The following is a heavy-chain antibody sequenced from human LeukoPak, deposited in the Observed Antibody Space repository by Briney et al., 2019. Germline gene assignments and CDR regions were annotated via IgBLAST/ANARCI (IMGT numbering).Heavy chain of an antibody. D-gene: IGHD3-10*01. CDR1: GGSISSYY. Sequence: SETLSLTCTVSGGSISSYYWSWLRQPPGKGLEWIGYIYYSGSTNYNPSLKSRVTISVDTSKNQFSLKLSSVTAADTAVYYCARLRMVRGVIRPTRQYYFDYWGQGTLVTVSS. CDR2: IYYSGST. V-gene: IGHV4-59*08. J-gene: IGHJ4*02. CDR3: ARLRMVRGVIRPTRQYYFDY.